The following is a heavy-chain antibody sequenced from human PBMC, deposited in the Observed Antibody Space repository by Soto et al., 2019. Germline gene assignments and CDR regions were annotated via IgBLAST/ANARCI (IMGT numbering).Heavy chain of an antibody. CDR2: IYYSGVT. Sequence: QVQLQESGPGLVKPSQTLSLTCTVSGGSISSGDYYWSCIRQPPGKGLEWIGDIYYSGVTYYSPSLKSRLTISLDTSRTQFSLNLASVTAEDTAVYYCARHEADFVSGQYFFDYWSQGTLVTVSS. J-gene: IGHJ4*02. D-gene: IGHD3-3*01. V-gene: IGHV4-30-4*08. CDR1: GGSISSGDYY. CDR3: ARHEADFVSGQYFFDY.